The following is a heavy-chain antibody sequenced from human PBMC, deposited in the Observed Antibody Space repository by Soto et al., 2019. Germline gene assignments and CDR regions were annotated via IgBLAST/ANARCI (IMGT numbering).Heavy chain of an antibody. J-gene: IGHJ6*01. CDR2: MNANSGNT. D-gene: IGHD1-26*01. CDR1: GYTFTSYG. V-gene: IGHV1-8*01. Sequence: ASVEVSCKASGYTFTSYGINWVRQAPGQGLEWMGWMNANSGNTCYSQKFQGIVTMTRNTSISTAYMELSSLRSDATAVYYCAGAHPPPHPGARRSYYNSYGLDVWGQGTTVTVSS. CDR3: AGAHPPPHPGARRSYYNSYGLDV.